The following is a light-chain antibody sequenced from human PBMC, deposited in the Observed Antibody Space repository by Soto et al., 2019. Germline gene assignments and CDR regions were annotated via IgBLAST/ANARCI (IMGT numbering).Light chain of an antibody. V-gene: IGKV3D-15*01. CDR1: QRVNIY. Sequence: EIVMTQSPAALSVSPGERATLSCRASQRVNIYLAWYQQKPGQAPRLLIFGAASRATGIPARFSGSGSGTEFNLTISSLQSEDFAVYFCQQYDDWLRLTFGRGTKVEIK. J-gene: IGKJ4*01. CDR3: QQYDDWLRLT. CDR2: GAA.